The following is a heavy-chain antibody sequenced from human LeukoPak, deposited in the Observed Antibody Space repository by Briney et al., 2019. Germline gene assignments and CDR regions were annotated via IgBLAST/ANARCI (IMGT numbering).Heavy chain of an antibody. J-gene: IGHJ4*02. Sequence: PGGSLRPSCAASGFSFSSYEMNWVRQAPGKGLEWVSYISSSGSTIYYADSVKGRFTISRDNAKNSLSLQMNSLRAEDTAVYYCARAITNYGYIFDYWGQGTLVTVSS. CDR2: ISSSGSTI. D-gene: IGHD5-18*01. CDR1: GFSFSSYE. V-gene: IGHV3-48*03. CDR3: ARAITNYGYIFDY.